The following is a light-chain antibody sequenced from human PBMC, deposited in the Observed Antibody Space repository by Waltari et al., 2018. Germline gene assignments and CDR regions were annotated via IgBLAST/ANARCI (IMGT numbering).Light chain of an antibody. CDR2: AAS. J-gene: IGKJ4*01. Sequence: DIQMTQSPSSLSVSLGDRVTITCRASQGITNSLAWYQQQPGTAPKLLLSAASTLESGVPFRFSGSGSGTDFTLTITSLQPEDFATYYCQQYYSVPLTFGGGTKVEIK. V-gene: IGKV1-NL1*01. CDR1: QGITNS. CDR3: QQYYSVPLT.